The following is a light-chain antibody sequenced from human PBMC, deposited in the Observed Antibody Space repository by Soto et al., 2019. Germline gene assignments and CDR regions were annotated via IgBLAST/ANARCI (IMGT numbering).Light chain of an antibody. V-gene: IGKV3-11*01. J-gene: IGKJ5*01. CDR1: QSVNTY. CDR3: QQRMIWPPIT. Sequence: EVVLTQSPATLSLSPGERATLSCRASQSVNTYLAWYQQKPGQPPRLLIHDASNRATGIPARFSGSGSGTDFTITISSLEPEDFAIYYCQQRMIWPPITFGQGTRLEIK. CDR2: DAS.